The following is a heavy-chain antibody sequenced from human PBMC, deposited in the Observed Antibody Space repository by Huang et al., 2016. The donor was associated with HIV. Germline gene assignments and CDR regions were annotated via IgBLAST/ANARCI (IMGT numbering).Heavy chain of an antibody. CDR2: ISYDGNNK. CDR3: ARVVYNWDYYFDY. V-gene: IGHV3-30-3*01. J-gene: IGHJ4*02. D-gene: IGHD1-7*01. Sequence: QVQLVESGGGVVQPGRSLRLSCAASGFTFYRHAMHWVRQAPGKGLEWLAVISYDGNNKYYADSVEGRFTISRDNSGNTVYLQMNSLRAGDSAVYYCARVVYNWDYYFDYWGQGTLVTVSP. CDR1: GFTFYRHA.